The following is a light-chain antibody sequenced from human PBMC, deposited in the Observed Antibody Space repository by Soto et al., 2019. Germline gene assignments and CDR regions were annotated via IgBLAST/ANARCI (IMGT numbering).Light chain of an antibody. Sequence: IQMTQSPSSVSASVGDRVTITCRASQGVGSWVAWYQQKPGKAPRLLVYAASGLQGGVPSRFSGSGSGTDFTLTISSLQPEDFATYYCQQANSFPFTFGPGTKVDFK. J-gene: IGKJ3*01. V-gene: IGKV1-12*01. CDR3: QQANSFPFT. CDR2: AAS. CDR1: QGVGSW.